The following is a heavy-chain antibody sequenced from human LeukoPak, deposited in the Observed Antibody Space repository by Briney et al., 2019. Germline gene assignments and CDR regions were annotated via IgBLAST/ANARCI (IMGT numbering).Heavy chain of an antibody. D-gene: IGHD3-22*01. CDR1: GGSISSSNW. J-gene: IGHJ4*02. V-gene: IGHV4-4*02. CDR2: IYHSGST. CDR3: ARAITTYYYDSSGYYIFDY. Sequence: PSGTLSLTCAVSGGSISSSNWWSWVRQPPGKGLEWIGEIYHSGSTNYNPSLKSRVTISVDKSKNQFSLKLSSVTAADTAVYYCARAITTYYYDSSGYYIFDYWGQGTLVTVSS.